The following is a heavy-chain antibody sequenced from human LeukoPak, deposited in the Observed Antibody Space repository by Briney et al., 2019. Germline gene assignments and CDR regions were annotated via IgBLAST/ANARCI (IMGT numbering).Heavy chain of an antibody. J-gene: IGHJ4*02. Sequence: SVKVSCKASGGTFSSYAISWVRQAPGQGLERMGRIIPILGIANYAQKFQGRVTITADKSTSTAYMELGSLRSEDTAVYYCARGGVVPAAIDYWGQGTLVTVSS. V-gene: IGHV1-69*04. CDR2: IIPILGIA. CDR1: GGTFSSYA. CDR3: ARGGVVPAAIDY. D-gene: IGHD2-2*01.